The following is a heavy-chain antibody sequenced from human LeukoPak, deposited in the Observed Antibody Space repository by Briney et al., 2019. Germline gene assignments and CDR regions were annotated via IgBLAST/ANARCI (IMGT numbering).Heavy chain of an antibody. V-gene: IGHV3-49*03. D-gene: IGHD3-22*01. J-gene: IGHJ4*02. CDR2: IRGKPCGGTT. Sequence: PGGSLRLSCTASGFIFADYAMSWFRQAPGKELEWVGFIRGKPCGGTTEYAASVKGRFTISRDDSKSIAYLQMNSLKTEDTAVYYCTRSSGYTFPFDYWGQGTLVTVSS. CDR1: GFIFADYA. CDR3: TRSSGYTFPFDY.